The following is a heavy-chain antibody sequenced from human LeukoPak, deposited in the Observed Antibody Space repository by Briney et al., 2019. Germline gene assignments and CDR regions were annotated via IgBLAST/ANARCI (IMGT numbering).Heavy chain of an antibody. CDR3: AKDLGDCSGGSCPDYYYYYGMDV. CDR1: GFTFSSYA. V-gene: IGHV3-23*01. J-gene: IGHJ6*02. Sequence: GGSLRLSCAASGFTFSSYAMSWVRQAPGQGLEWVSAISGSGGSTYYADSVKGRFTISRDNSKNTLYLQMNSLRAEDTAVYYCAKDLGDCSGGSCPDYYYYYGMDVWGQGTTVTVSS. CDR2: ISGSGGST. D-gene: IGHD2-15*01.